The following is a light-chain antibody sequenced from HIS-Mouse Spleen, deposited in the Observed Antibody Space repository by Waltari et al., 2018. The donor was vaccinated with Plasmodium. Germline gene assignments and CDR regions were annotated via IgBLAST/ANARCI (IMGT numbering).Light chain of an antibody. CDR2: GAS. CDR3: QQYNNWSFT. J-gene: IGKJ3*01. CDR1: QSVSSN. Sequence: EIVMTQSPATLSVSPGERATLSCRASQSVSSNLAWYQQKPGQAPSLRIYGASTRATGITARFSGSGSGTEFTLTISSLQSEDFAVYYCQQYNNWSFTFGPGTKVDIK. V-gene: IGKV3-15*01.